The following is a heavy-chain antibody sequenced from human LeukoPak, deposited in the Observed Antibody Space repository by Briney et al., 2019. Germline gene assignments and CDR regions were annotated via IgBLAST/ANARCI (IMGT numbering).Heavy chain of an antibody. V-gene: IGHV5-51*01. CDR1: GYSFTSFW. J-gene: IGHJ6*02. CDR3: ARHSYCSSTSCYVDV. CDR2: IYPVDSDT. D-gene: IGHD2-2*01. Sequence: GESLKISCKGSGYSFTSFWIGWVGQMPGKGLEWMGIIYPVDSDTRYSPSFQGQVTISADKSIRTAYLQWSSLKASDTAMYYCARHSYCSSTSCYVDVWGQGTTVTVSS.